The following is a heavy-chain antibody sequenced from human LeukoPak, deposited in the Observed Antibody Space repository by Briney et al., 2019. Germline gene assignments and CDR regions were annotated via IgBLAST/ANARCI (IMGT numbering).Heavy chain of an antibody. CDR3: ASRGGRRYYDSSGYFPDY. J-gene: IGHJ4*02. CDR2: IYYDGSNK. D-gene: IGHD3-22*01. Sequence: GRSLRLSCAASGFTFSSYAMHWVRQAPGKGLEWVAVIYYDGSNKYYADSVKGRFTISRDNSKHTLYLQMNSLRAEDTAVYSCASRGGRRYYDSSGYFPDYWGQGTLVSVSS. V-gene: IGHV3-30*04. CDR1: GFTFSSYA.